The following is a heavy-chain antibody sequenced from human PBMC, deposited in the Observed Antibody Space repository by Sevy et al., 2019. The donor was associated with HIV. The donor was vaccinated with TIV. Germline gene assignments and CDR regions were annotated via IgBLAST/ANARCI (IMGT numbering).Heavy chain of an antibody. CDR2: ISSTRGSTT. D-gene: IGHD5-18*01. CDR1: GFIFSDYY. CDR3: ARESGNTDLDY. V-gene: IGHV3-11*01. Sequence: GGSLRLSCAGSGFIFSDYYMSWIRQAPGKGLEWISYISSTRGSTTHYADSVKGRFTISRDNAKNSLYLQMNSLRVEDTAVYYCARESGNTDLDYWGQGTLVTVSS. J-gene: IGHJ4*02.